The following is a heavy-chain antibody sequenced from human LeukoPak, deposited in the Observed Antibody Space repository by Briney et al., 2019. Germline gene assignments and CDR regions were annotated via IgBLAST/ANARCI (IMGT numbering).Heavy chain of an antibody. CDR1: GGSISSSSYY. CDR3: ARASVAQFDY. V-gene: IGHV4-39*01. D-gene: IGHD4-23*01. Sequence: SETLSPTCTVSGGSISSSSYYWGWIRQPPGKGLEWIGSIYYSGSTYYNPSLKSRVTISVDTSKNQFSLKLNSVTAADTAVYYCARASVAQFDYWGQGTLVTVSS. CDR2: IYYSGST. J-gene: IGHJ4*02.